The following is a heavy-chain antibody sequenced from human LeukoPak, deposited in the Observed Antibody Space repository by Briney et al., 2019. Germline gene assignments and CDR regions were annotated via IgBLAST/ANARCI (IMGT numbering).Heavy chain of an antibody. J-gene: IGHJ4*02. CDR3: ARVSGCSSTSCYRSRYRYFDY. D-gene: IGHD2-2*01. CDR2: INHSGST. V-gene: IGHV4-34*01. Sequence: SETLSLACAVYGGSFSVYYWSWIRQPPGKGLEWIGEINHSGSTNYNPSLKSRVTISVDTSKNQFSLKLSSVTAADTAVYYCARVSGCSSTSCYRSRYRYFDYWGQGTLVTVSS. CDR1: GGSFSVYY.